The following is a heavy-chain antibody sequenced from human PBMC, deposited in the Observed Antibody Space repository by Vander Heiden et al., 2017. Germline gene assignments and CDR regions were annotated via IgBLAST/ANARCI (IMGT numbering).Heavy chain of an antibody. CDR2: INHSGST. CDR3: ASSSGWYYYYGMDV. CDR1: GGSFSGYY. V-gene: IGHV4-34*01. D-gene: IGHD6-19*01. Sequence: QVQLQQWGAGLLTPSETLSLTCAVYGGSFSGYYWSWIRQPPGKGLEWIGEINHSGSTNYNPSLKSRVTISVDTSKNQFSLKLSSVTAADTAVYYCASSSGWYYYYGMDVWGQGTTVTVSS. J-gene: IGHJ6*02.